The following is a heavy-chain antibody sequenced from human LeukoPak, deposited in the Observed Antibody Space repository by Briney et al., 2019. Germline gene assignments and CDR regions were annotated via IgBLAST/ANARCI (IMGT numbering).Heavy chain of an antibody. D-gene: IGHD3-9*01. CDR2: ISSSSSYI. J-gene: IGHJ4*02. V-gene: IGHV3-21*04. CDR1: GFTFSSYS. CDR3: ARAIRPYQPPSV. Sequence: GGSLRLSCAASGFTFSSYSMNWVRQAPGKGLEWVSSISSSSSYIYYADSVKGRFTISRDNAKNSLYLQMNSLRAEDTAVYHCARAIRPYQPPSVWGQGTLISVSS.